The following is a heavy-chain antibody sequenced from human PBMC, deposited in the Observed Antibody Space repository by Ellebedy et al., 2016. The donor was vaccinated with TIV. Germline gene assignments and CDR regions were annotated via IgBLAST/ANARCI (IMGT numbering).Heavy chain of an antibody. D-gene: IGHD3-9*01. J-gene: IGHJ4*02. Sequence: SLKISCVASGFTFDDYALHWVRQAPGKGLEWVSGISWNSGYKAYGDSVKGRFTISRDNAKNSLYMQMNSLGPEDTALYFCAKQTSKDILTGSGGGCFDYWGQGALVTVSP. CDR1: GFTFDDYA. V-gene: IGHV3-9*01. CDR3: AKQTSKDILTGSGGGCFDY. CDR2: ISWNSGYK.